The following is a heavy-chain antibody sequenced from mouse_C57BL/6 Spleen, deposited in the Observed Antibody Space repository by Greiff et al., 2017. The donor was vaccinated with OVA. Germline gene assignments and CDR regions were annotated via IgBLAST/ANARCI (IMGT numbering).Heavy chain of an antibody. Sequence: VQLQQPGAELVLPGASVKLSCKASGYTFTSYWMHWVQQRPGQGLEWIGEIDPSDSYTNYNQKFKGKSTFTVDNSSNTAYMQLSRLTSEEAAVYYCAGGHYYSSGWFAYWGQGTLVTVSA. CDR1: GYTFTSYW. CDR2: IDPSDSYT. J-gene: IGHJ3*01. V-gene: IGHV1-69*01. CDR3: AGGHYYSSGWFAY. D-gene: IGHD1-1*01.